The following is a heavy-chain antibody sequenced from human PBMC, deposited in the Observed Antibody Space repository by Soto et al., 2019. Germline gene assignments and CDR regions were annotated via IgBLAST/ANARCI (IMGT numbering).Heavy chain of an antibody. D-gene: IGHD2-8*01. Sequence: GGSLRLSCAASGFTFSSYAMSWVRQVPGKGLVWVSRINSDGSSTGYADSVKGRFTISRDNAKNTLYLQMNSLRAEDTAVYYCARDRTFCTNGVCYAVTGMDVWGKGTTVTVSS. CDR3: ARDRTFCTNGVCYAVTGMDV. CDR1: GFTFSSYA. J-gene: IGHJ6*04. V-gene: IGHV3-74*01. CDR2: INSDGSST.